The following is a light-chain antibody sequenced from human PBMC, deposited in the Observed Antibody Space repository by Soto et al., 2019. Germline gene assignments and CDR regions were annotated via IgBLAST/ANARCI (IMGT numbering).Light chain of an antibody. Sequence: EGLLTQSPVNLSLSPVERATLSCRSSQSFRGLLSWYQQKPGQAPRILIYDESNRATGIKARLSGSGYGTEFNINIRSIEPEDFDVYYCHMRSNWPTVGEGTKVEIK. V-gene: IGKV3-11*01. CDR3: HMRSNWPT. CDR2: DES. CDR1: QSFRGL. J-gene: IGKJ4*01.